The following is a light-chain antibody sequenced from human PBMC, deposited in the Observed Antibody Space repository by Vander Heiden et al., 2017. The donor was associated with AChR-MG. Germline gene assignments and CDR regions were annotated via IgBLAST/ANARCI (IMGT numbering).Light chain of an antibody. CDR3: TSYTGSNNLYV. CDR1: SSDVGGYNY. J-gene: IGLJ1*01. CDR2: EVS. V-gene: IGLV2-8*01. Sequence: QSALTQPPSASGSLGQSVTISCTGTSSDVGGYNYVSWYQQNPGKAPKLRIYEVSKRPSGVPDRFSGSKSGNTASLTVSGLQPEDEADYYCTSYTGSNNLYVFGTGTKVTVL.